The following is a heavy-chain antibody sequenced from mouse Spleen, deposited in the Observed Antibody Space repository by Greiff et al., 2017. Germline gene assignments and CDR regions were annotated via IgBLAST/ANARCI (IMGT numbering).Heavy chain of an antibody. CDR3: ARLAYYYGSSHWYFDV. V-gene: IGHV1-9*01. D-gene: IGHD1-1*01. J-gene: IGHJ1*01. CDR2: ILPGSGST. CDR1: GYTFTGYW. Sequence: SGAELMKPGASVKLSCKATGYTFTGYWIEWVKQRPGHGLEWIGEILPGSGSTNYNEKFKGKATFTADTSSNTAYMQLSSLTTEDSAIYYCARLAYYYGSSHWYFDVWGAGTTVTVSS.